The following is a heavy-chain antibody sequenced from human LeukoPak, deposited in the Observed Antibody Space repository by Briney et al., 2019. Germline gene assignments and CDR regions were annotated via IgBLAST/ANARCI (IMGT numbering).Heavy chain of an antibody. CDR1: GFTFSSYA. Sequence: PGGSLRLSCAASGFTFSSYALHWVRQAPGKGLEWVAITSFDGSNKYYGDSVKGRFTISRDNSKNSLYLQMNSLRAEDMALYYCAKGYSSGWQGGDPDYWGQGTLVTVSS. CDR2: TSFDGSNK. CDR3: AKGYSSGWQGGDPDY. J-gene: IGHJ4*02. D-gene: IGHD6-19*01. V-gene: IGHV3-30*04.